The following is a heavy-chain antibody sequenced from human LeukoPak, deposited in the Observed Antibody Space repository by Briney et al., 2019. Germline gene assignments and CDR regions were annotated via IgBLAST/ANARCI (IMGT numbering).Heavy chain of an antibody. CDR1: GGSISSGSYY. CDR3: AREGASIAARRGDY. CDR2: IYTSGST. V-gene: IGHV4-61*02. J-gene: IGHJ4*02. Sequence: SETLSLTCTVSGGSISSGSYYWSWIRQPAGKGLEWIGRIYTSGSTNYNPSLKSRVTISVDTSKNQFSLKLSSVTAADTAVYYCAREGASIAARRGDYWGQGTLVTVSS. D-gene: IGHD6-6*01.